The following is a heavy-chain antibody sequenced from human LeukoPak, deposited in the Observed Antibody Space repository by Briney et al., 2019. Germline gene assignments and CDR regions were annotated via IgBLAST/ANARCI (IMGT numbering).Heavy chain of an antibody. Sequence: GGSLRLSCAASGIAFENYAMNWVRQTPGKGLEWVSLIGEDGSTTWYADSVKGRFTISRDNGKKSLYLHMNSLRPEDTALYYCAKGSSVLTSKDYFYNNGLDVWGQGTPVNVSS. J-gene: IGHJ6*02. CDR1: GIAFENYA. CDR3: AKGSSVLTSKDYFYNNGLDV. D-gene: IGHD3-9*01. V-gene: IGHV3-43*02. CDR2: IGEDGSTT.